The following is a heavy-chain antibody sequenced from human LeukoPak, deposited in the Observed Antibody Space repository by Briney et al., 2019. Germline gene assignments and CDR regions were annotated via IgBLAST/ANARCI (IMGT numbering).Heavy chain of an antibody. Sequence: ASVKVSCKASGGTFSSYAISWVRQAPGQGLEWMGRIIPIPGIANYAQKFQGRATITADKSTSAAYMELSSLRSEDTAVYYCARDGGTQVVPAAINWFDPWGQGTLVTVSS. CDR1: GGTFSSYA. D-gene: IGHD2-2*02. J-gene: IGHJ5*02. CDR2: IIPIPGIA. CDR3: ARDGGTQVVPAAINWFDP. V-gene: IGHV1-69*04.